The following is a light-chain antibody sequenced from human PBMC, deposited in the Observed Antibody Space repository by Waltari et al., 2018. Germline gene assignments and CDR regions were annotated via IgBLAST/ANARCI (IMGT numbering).Light chain of an antibody. V-gene: IGKV3-20*01. CDR1: QSVSNSF. CDR2: GAS. Sequence: EIVLTQSPGTLSLSPGERATLTCTASQSVSNSFLAWYQQKPGQAPRLLIYGASSRATGIPGRFSGSGSGTDFTLTISRLEPEDFTVYYCQQYGSSPETFGQGTKVEIK. CDR3: QQYGSSPET. J-gene: IGKJ1*01.